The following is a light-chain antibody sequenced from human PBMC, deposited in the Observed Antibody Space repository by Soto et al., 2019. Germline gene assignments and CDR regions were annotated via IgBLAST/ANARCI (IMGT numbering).Light chain of an antibody. V-gene: IGKV1-33*01. CDR1: QDIKNY. Sequence: IQMTQSPSSLSTSVGDRVTITWQASQDIKNYLIWYQQKPGKAPKLLIYDASTLGTGVSSRFSGSGSGTQFTLTISSLQPEDIATYYCQQFDSVPCTFGQGTKLEMK. CDR2: DAS. CDR3: QQFDSVPCT. J-gene: IGKJ2*02.